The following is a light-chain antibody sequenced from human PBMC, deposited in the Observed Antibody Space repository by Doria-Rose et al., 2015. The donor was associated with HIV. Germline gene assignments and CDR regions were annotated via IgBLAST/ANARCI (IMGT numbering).Light chain of an antibody. V-gene: IGLV1-51*01. CDR2: DNH. CDR3: GTWDGSLSAVV. CDR1: SSNIGNNY. J-gene: IGLJ2*01. Sequence: QSVLTQPPSVSAAPGQKVTISRSGSSSNIGNNYVSWYQQLPGTAPKLLIHDNHKRPSGIPDRFSGSKSGTSATLGITGLQTGDEADYYCGTWDGSLSAVVFGGGTKLTVL.